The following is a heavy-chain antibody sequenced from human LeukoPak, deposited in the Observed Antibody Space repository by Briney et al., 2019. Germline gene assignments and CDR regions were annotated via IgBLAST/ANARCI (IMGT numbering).Heavy chain of an antibody. Sequence: QAGGPLRSSGAPPGSGASLNYISGVPQPPGRGLKWASVIYSGGGTYYADSVKGRFTISRDNSKNTLYLQMNSLRAEDTAVYYCAGSVAYCGGDCRLGDYWGQGTLVTVSS. CDR1: GSGASLNY. D-gene: IGHD2-21*02. J-gene: IGHJ4*02. CDR3: AGSVAYCGGDCRLGDY. CDR2: IYSGGGT. V-gene: IGHV3-66*01.